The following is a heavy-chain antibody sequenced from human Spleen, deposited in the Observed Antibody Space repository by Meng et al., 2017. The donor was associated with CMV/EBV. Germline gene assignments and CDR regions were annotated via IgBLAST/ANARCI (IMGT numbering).Heavy chain of an antibody. CDR1: GFTFSSYG. CDR2: IWYDGSNK. J-gene: IGHJ4*02. Sequence: ASGFTFSSYGMHWVRQAPGKGLEWVAVIWYDGSNKYYADSVKGRFTISRDNSKNTLHLQMNSLRAEDTAVYYCAKASYGSGSYFDYWGQGTLVTVSS. CDR3: AKASYGSGSYFDY. D-gene: IGHD3-10*01. V-gene: IGHV3-33*06.